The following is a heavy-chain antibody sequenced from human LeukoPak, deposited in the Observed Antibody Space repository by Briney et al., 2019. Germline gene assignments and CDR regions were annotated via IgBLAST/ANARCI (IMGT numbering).Heavy chain of an antibody. V-gene: IGHV3-23*01. Sequence: GGSLRLSCLASGFTFSDFAMNWVHQAPGKGPEWVSHIGGGDGVNTYYADSVKGPFTISRDNPKRTMYLQMTNLRADDAAVYFCAKDVLRRNGVSDPFDIWGQGTMVTVSS. D-gene: IGHD5-24*01. CDR2: IGGGDGVNT. J-gene: IGHJ3*02. CDR3: AKDVLRRNGVSDPFDI. CDR1: GFTFSDFA.